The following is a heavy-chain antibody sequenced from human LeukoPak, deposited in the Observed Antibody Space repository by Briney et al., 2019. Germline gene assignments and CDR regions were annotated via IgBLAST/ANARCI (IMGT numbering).Heavy chain of an antibody. D-gene: IGHD3-10*01. CDR2: ISAYNGNT. V-gene: IGHV1-18*01. CDR1: GGTFSSYA. Sequence: GASVKVSCKASGGTFSSYAISWVRQAPGQGLEWMGWISAYNGNTNYAQKLQGRVTMTTDTSTSTAYMELRSLRSDDTAVYYCAREVGEPRGYYYYYGMDVWGQGTTVTVSS. J-gene: IGHJ6*02. CDR3: AREVGEPRGYYYYYGMDV.